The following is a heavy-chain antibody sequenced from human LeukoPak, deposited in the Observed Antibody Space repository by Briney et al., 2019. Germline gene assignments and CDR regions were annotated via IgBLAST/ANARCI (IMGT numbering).Heavy chain of an antibody. V-gene: IGHV3-21*01. D-gene: IGHD4-17*01. Sequence: GGSLRLSWAPSGFTFSSYSMNWVRQPPGKGLEWVSSISSSSSYIYYADSVKGRFTISRDHAKNPLFLQMNSLRAEDTALYYCARGDYVGVWGQGTLVTVSA. CDR3: ARGDYVGV. J-gene: IGHJ4*02. CDR1: GFTFSSYS. CDR2: ISSSSSYI.